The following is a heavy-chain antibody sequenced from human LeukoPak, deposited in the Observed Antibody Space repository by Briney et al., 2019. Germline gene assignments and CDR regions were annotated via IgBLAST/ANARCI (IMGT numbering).Heavy chain of an antibody. CDR2: INGGGNT. Sequence: GGSLRLSCAASGFTFSGYAMNWVRQAPGKGLEWVSSINGGGNTFYADSVKGRFAISRDNAKNSLYLQMNGLRAEDTAVYYCARDPAEADCWGQGTLVTVSS. V-gene: IGHV3-21*06. CDR1: GFTFSGYA. CDR3: ARDPAEADC. J-gene: IGHJ4*02.